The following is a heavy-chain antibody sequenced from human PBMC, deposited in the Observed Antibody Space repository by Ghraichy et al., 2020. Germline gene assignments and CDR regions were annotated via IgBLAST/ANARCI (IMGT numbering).Heavy chain of an antibody. CDR1: GYSISTGHW. CDR3: ARNGNYCMDV. J-gene: IGHJ6*03. Sequence: SETLSLTCAVSGYSISTGHWWSWVRQPPGKGLEWIGEILHSGNTNCTPSLKSRITISVDKSKNQFSLKLSSVTAADTAVYYCARNGNYCMDVWGKGTTVTVSS. D-gene: IGHD1-26*01. CDR2: ILHSGNT. V-gene: IGHV4-4*02.